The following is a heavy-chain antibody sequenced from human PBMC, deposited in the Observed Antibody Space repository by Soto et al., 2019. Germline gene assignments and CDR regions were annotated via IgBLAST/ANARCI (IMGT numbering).Heavy chain of an antibody. CDR2: VNPDGSTT. V-gene: IGHV3-74*01. CDR3: ARGGLYAYYQDN. J-gene: IGHJ4*02. D-gene: IGHD3-16*01. CDR1: GFTFSSYW. Sequence: GSLRLSCAASGFTFSSYWMHWARQAPGEGLVWVARVNPDGSTTNYADSVKGRFTVSRDNAKNTVYLQVNSLTAGDTATYYCARGGLYAYYQDNWGQGTLVTVSS.